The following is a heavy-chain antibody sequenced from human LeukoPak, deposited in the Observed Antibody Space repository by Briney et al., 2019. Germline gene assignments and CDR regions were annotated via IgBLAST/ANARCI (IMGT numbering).Heavy chain of an antibody. CDR1: GGTFSSYA. Sequence: SVKVSCKASGGTFSSYAISWVRQAPGQGLEWMGRIIPILGIANYAQKFQGRVTITADKSTSTAYMELSSLRSEDTAVYYCARHSSRLVMGYYYGMDVWGQGTTVTVSS. CDR3: ARHSSRLVMGYYYGMDV. D-gene: IGHD6-13*01. V-gene: IGHV1-69*04. CDR2: IIPILGIA. J-gene: IGHJ6*02.